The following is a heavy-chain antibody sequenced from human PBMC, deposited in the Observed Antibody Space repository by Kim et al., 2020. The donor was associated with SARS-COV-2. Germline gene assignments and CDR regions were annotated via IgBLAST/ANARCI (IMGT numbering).Heavy chain of an antibody. Sequence: GGSLRLSCAASGFTFSSYDMHWVRQATGKGLEWVSAIGTAGDTYYPASVKGRVTISSENAKNSLYLQMNSLRAGETAVYYCARGYSSSGYWAFDIWGQGTMVTVSS. J-gene: IGHJ3*02. D-gene: IGHD6-13*01. V-gene: IGHV3-13*01. CDR3: ARGYSSSGYWAFDI. CDR2: IGTAGDT. CDR1: GFTFSSYD.